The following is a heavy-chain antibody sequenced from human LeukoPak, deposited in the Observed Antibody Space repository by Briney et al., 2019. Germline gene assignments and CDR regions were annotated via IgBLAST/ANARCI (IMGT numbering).Heavy chain of an antibody. D-gene: IGHD1-26*01. Sequence: PSETLSLTCTVSGGSISSYYWSWIRQPPGKGLEWIGYIYYSGSTNYNPSLKSRVTISVDTSKNQFSLKLSSVTAADTAVYYCARVREIVGAKAGLDYWGQGTLVTVSS. CDR3: ARVREIVGAKAGLDY. V-gene: IGHV4-59*01. CDR2: IYYSGST. J-gene: IGHJ4*02. CDR1: GGSISSYY.